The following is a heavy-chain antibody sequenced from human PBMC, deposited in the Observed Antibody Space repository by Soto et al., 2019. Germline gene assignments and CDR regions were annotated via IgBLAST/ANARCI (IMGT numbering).Heavy chain of an antibody. D-gene: IGHD6-6*01. CDR2: ISAYNGNT. CDR3: AGSSGSAYWFDP. J-gene: IGHJ5*02. V-gene: IGHV1-18*01. CDR1: GYTFTSYG. Sequence: QVQLVQSGAEVKKPGASVKVSCKASGYTFTSYGISWVRQAPGQGLEWMGWISAYNGNTNYAQKPQGRVTMTPDTSTRTAYMELRGLRSDDPAVDYCAGSSGSAYWFDPWGQGTLVTVSS.